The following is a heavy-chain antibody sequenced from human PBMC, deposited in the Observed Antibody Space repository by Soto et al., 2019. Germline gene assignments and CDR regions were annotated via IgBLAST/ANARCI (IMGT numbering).Heavy chain of an antibody. CDR2: IKQDGSEK. J-gene: IGHJ5*02. CDR1: GFTFSSYW. CDR3: AREQRYYDILTGSNWFDP. Sequence: GGSLRLSCAASGFTFSSYWMSWVRQAPGKGLEWVANIKQDGSEKYYVDSVKGRFTISRDNAKNSLYLQMNSLRAEDTAVYYCAREQRYYDILTGSNWFDPWGQGTLVTVSS. D-gene: IGHD3-9*01. V-gene: IGHV3-7*05.